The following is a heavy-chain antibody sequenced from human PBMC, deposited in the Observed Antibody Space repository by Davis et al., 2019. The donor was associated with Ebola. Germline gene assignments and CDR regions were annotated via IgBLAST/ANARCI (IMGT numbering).Heavy chain of an antibody. Sequence: MPSETLSLTCAVYGGSFSGYYWSWIRQPPGKGLEWIGEINHSGSTNYNPSLKSRVTISVDTSKNQFSLKLSSVTAADTAVYYCARVRYCSGGSCFNYFDYWGQGTLVTVSS. D-gene: IGHD2-15*01. CDR3: ARVRYCSGGSCFNYFDY. J-gene: IGHJ4*01. CDR2: INHSGST. V-gene: IGHV4-34*01. CDR1: GGSFSGYY.